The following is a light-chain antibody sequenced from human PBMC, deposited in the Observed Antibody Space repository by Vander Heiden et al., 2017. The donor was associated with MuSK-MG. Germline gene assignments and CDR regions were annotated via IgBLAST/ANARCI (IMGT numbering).Light chain of an antibody. CDR2: TPS. J-gene: IGKJ2*01. V-gene: IGKV2-40*01. CDR3: MQRIEFPYT. Sequence: DIVMTETALSLPVTPGETASISCWSSQSLLDSDDGNTYLDWYLQKPGKAPQLLIYTPSCRASGVPDRFSGSGSGTDFTLKISRVVAEDVGVYYCMQRIEFPYTFGQGTKLEIK. CDR1: QSLLDSDDGNTY.